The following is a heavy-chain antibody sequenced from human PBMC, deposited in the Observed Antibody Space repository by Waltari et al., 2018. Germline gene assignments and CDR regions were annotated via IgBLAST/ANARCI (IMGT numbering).Heavy chain of an antibody. V-gene: IGHV1-18*01. D-gene: IGHD2-2*01. Sequence: VKKPGASVKVSCKASGYTFINFGINWVRQAPGQGLEWMGWISAYNGNTNYAQRFQGRVTLTTDTSTSTAYMELRSLRSDDTAVYYCARDLYCTSTSCYWFDPWGQGTLVTVSS. CDR2: ISAYNGNT. CDR3: ARDLYCTSTSCYWFDP. CDR1: GYTFINFG. J-gene: IGHJ5*02.